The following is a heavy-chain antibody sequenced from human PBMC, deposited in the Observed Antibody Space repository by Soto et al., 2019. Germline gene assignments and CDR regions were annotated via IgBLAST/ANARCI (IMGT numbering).Heavy chain of an antibody. Sequence: QVQLVESGGGVVQPGRSVRLSCAASGFTFSSYAMHWVRQAPGKGLEWVAVISYDGSNKYYADSVKGRFTISRDNSKNTLYLQMNSLRAEDTAVYYVGAGASFDIWGQGTMVTVSS. CDR2: ISYDGSNK. CDR1: GFTFSSYA. J-gene: IGHJ3*02. D-gene: IGHD3-10*01. CDR3: GAGASFDI. V-gene: IGHV3-30-3*01.